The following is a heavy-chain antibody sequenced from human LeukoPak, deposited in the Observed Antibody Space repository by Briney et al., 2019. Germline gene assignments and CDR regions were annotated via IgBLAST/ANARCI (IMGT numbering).Heavy chain of an antibody. Sequence: PGGSLRLSCAASGFTVSSKYMSWVRQAPGKGLEWVSVIYSGGSTYYADSVKGRFTISRDNSKNTLYLQMNSLKAEDTAVYYCARERVYYDASGYKTAEYFQHWGQGTLVTVSS. CDR2: IYSGGST. CDR1: GFTVSSKY. V-gene: IGHV3-53*01. CDR3: ARERVYYDASGYKTAEYFQH. J-gene: IGHJ1*01. D-gene: IGHD3-22*01.